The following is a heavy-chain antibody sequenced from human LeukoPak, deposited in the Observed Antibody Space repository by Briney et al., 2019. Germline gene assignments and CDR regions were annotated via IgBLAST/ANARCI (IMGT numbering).Heavy chain of an antibody. D-gene: IGHD6-19*01. J-gene: IGHJ4*02. Sequence: GGSLRLSCAASGFTFSDYYMSWIRQAPGKGLEWVSHISSSGSTIYYADSVKGRFTISRDNAKNSLYLQMNSPRAEDTAVYYCASSGWKVTIDYWGQGTLVTVSS. CDR2: ISSSGSTI. CDR1: GFTFSDYY. CDR3: ASSGWKVTIDY. V-gene: IGHV3-11*01.